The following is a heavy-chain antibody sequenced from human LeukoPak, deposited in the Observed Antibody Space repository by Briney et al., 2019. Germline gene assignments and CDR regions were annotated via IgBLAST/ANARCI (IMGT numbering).Heavy chain of an antibody. J-gene: IGHJ6*02. CDR2: LYPGYSDT. D-gene: IGHD5-24*01. CDR3: ARRSGEMATIHNYYYGMDV. Sequence: GGSLKISCKGSGYSFTSYWLGWVRQMPREGLEWMGILYPGYSDTRYSPSFQGQVTISADKSISTAYLKWSSLKASDTDMYYCARRSGEMATIHNYYYGMDVWGQGTTVTVSS. V-gene: IGHV5-51*01. CDR1: GYSFTSYW.